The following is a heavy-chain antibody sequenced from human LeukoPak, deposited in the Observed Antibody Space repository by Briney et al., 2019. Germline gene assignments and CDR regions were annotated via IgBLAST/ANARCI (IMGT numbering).Heavy chain of an antibody. CDR1: GFTFSTYW. CDR2: ISGSGGST. D-gene: IGHD1-1*01. V-gene: IGHV3-23*01. J-gene: IGHJ2*01. CDR3: AKSNSRLDWYFDL. Sequence: GGSLRLSCAASGFTFSTYWMSWVRQAPGKGLEWVSAISGSGGSTYYADSVKGRFTISRDNSKNTLYLQMNSLRAEDTAVYYCAKSNSRLDWYFDLWGRGTLVTVSS.